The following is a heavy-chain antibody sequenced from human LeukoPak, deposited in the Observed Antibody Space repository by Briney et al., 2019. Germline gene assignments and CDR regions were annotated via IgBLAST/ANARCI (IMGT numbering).Heavy chain of an antibody. CDR1: GGSISGYY. J-gene: IGHJ3*02. Sequence: SETLSLTCKVSGGSISGYYWAWIRPPAGKGLEWIGRIYPSGSTNYNPSLKSRVTMSIDTSTNQFSLNLNSVTAADTAVYYCARDYFRKGNAFDIWGQGTMVTISS. V-gene: IGHV4-4*07. D-gene: IGHD2/OR15-2a*01. CDR3: ARDYFRKGNAFDI. CDR2: IYPSGST.